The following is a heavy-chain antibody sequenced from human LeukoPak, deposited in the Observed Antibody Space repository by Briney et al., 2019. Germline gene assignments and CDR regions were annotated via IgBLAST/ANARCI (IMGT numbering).Heavy chain of an antibody. J-gene: IGHJ4*02. D-gene: IGHD1-1*01. CDR1: GFTFSSYS. V-gene: IGHV3-21*01. CDR3: ASGYNWKDHFDY. CDR2: ISSSSSYI. Sequence: SGGSLRLSCAASGFTFSSYSMNWVRQAPGKGLEWVSSISSSSSYIYYADSVKGRFTISRDNAKNSLYLRMNSLRAEDTAVYYCASGYNWKDHFDYWGQGTLVTVSS.